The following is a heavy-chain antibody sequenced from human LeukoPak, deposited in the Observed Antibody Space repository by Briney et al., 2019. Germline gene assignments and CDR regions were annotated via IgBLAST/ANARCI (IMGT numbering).Heavy chain of an antibody. J-gene: IGHJ5*02. CDR3: ARVRFRTRTVRGSNWFDP. V-gene: IGHV1-69*05. D-gene: IGHD4-17*01. CDR2: NIPIFGTA. CDR1: GGTFSSYA. Sequence: GASVKVSCKASGGTFSSYAISWVRQAPGQGLEWMGRNIPIFGTANYAQKFQGRVTITTDESTSTAYMELSSLRSEDTAVYYCARVRFRTRTVRGSNWFDPWGQGTLVTVSS.